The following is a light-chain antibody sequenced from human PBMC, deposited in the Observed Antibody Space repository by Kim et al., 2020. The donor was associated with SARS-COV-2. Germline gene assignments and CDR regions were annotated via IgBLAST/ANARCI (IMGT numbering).Light chain of an antibody. J-gene: IGLJ1*01. CDR3: SSYTTANTRV. Sequence: QSALTQPPFVSGSPGQSITISCTGTNSDIGAFAYVSWFQQHPGKAPKLLIYDVSERPSGVSNRFSGSTSGNTASLTISGLQTEDEADYYCSSYTTANTRVFGTGTKVTVL. V-gene: IGLV2-14*03. CDR2: DVS. CDR1: NSDIGAFAY.